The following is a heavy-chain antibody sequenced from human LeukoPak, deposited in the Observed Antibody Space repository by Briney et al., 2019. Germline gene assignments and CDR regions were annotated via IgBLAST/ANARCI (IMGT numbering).Heavy chain of an antibody. D-gene: IGHD4-17*01. J-gene: IGHJ4*02. CDR2: IKQDGSER. V-gene: IGHV3-7*01. CDR1: GFTFTRYW. Sequence: GGSLRLSCAASGFTFTRYWMSWVRQAPGKGLEWVASIKQDGSERHYVDSVKGRFTISRDNARNSVYLQMNSLSDDDTAVYYCARDGDYIMPPFDYWGQGILVTVSS. CDR3: ARDGDYIMPPFDY.